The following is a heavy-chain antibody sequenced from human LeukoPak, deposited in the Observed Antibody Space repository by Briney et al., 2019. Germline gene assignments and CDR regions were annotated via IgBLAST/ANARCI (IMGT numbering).Heavy chain of an antibody. Sequence: GGSLRLSCAASGFTFSSYAMSWVRQAPGKGLEWVSAISGSGGSTYYADSVRGRFTISRDNSNNTLYLQMSGLRAEDTAIYYCAKDLMPHSSGSVFDFWGPGNLVTVSS. CDR3: AKDLMPHSSGSVFDF. CDR2: ISGSGGST. J-gene: IGHJ4*02. D-gene: IGHD3-22*01. CDR1: GFTFSSYA. V-gene: IGHV3-23*01.